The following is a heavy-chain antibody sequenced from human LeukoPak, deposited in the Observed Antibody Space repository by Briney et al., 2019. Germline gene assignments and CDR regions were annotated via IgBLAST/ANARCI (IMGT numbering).Heavy chain of an antibody. D-gene: IGHD2-8*01. CDR2: IIPIFGTA. CDR3: ARDLTNGDYGDY. Sequence: SVKVSCTASGGTFSSYAISWVRQAPGQGLEWMGGIIPIFGTANYAQKFQGRVTITADESTSTAYMELSSLRSEDTAVYYCARDLTNGDYGDYWGQGTLVTVSS. CDR1: GGTFSSYA. J-gene: IGHJ4*02. V-gene: IGHV1-69*13.